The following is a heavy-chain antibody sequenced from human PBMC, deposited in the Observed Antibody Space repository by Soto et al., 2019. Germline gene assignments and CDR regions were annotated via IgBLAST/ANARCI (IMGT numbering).Heavy chain of an antibody. D-gene: IGHD6-6*01. J-gene: IGHJ6*02. V-gene: IGHV3-53*01. CDR1: GFTVGSKY. CDR3: ARVRSDYYYGMDV. CDR2: IYSGDST. Sequence: GGSLRLSCAVSGFTVGSKYMSWVRQAPGKGLEWVSVIYSGDSTYYADSVKGRFTISRDNSKNTLYLQMNSLRAEDTAVYYCARVRSDYYYGMDVWGQGTTVTVSS.